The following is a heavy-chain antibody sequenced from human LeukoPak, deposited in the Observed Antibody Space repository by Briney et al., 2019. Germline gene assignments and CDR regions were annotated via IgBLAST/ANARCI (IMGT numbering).Heavy chain of an antibody. V-gene: IGHV5-51*01. D-gene: IGHD3-22*01. Sequence: GESLKISCKSSGYSFTSYWIGWVRQMPGKGLEWMGIIYPGDSDTRYSPSFQGQVTISADKSISTAYLQWSSLKASDTAMYYCARGPPPYYYDSSGYSRAFDIWGQGTMVTVSS. CDR2: IYPGDSDT. CDR1: GYSFTSYW. J-gene: IGHJ3*02. CDR3: ARGPPPYYYDSSGYSRAFDI.